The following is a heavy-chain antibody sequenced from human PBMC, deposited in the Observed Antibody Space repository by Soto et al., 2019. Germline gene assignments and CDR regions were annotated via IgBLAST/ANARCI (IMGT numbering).Heavy chain of an antibody. Sequence: PXGSLRLSCFVSGFTFGTYAIHWVRLAPGKELQWVALISYEGSNTYYADSVKGRFTVSRDNSKNTLYLQMNSLRPEDTGVYYCARVTPGNNLYYFYGLDVWGQGTSVTVSS. CDR1: GFTFGTYA. CDR2: ISYEGSNT. V-gene: IGHV3-30-3*01. J-gene: IGHJ6*02. CDR3: ARVTPGNNLYYFYGLDV. D-gene: IGHD1-1*01.